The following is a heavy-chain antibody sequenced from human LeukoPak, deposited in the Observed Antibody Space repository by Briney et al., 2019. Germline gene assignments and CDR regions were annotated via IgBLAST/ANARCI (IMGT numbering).Heavy chain of an antibody. Sequence: GASVKVSCKASQYNFTSYYIHWVRQAPGQGLEWMGWISAYNGNTNYAQKLQGRVTMTTDTSTSTAYMELRSLRSDDTAVYYCAREHSRAYYGMDVWGQGTTVTVSS. CDR3: AREHSRAYYGMDV. D-gene: IGHD4-11*01. J-gene: IGHJ6*02. V-gene: IGHV1-18*04. CDR1: QYNFTSYY. CDR2: ISAYNGNT.